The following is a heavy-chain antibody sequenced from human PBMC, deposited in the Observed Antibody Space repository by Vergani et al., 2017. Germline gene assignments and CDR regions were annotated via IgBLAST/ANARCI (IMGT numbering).Heavy chain of an antibody. D-gene: IGHD3-22*01. J-gene: IGHJ5*02. V-gene: IGHV3-20*01. CDR1: VFTVVDNG. Sequence: EVQLVESGGGVVRPGGSLRPSCAAFVFTVVDNGMSGVCQARGRGLEWVSGINWNGGSTGYADSVKGGFTISRDNAKNSLYLQMNSLRAEDTALYHCAGDLLDSSGYVHWFDPWGQGTLVTVSS. CDR3: AGDLLDSSGYVHWFDP. CDR2: INWNGGST.